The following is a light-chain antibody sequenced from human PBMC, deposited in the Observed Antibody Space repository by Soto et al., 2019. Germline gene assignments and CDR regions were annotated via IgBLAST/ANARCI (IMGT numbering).Light chain of an antibody. V-gene: IGKV3-15*01. CDR2: GES. Sequence: EIVMTQSPATLSVSPGERATLSCRASQSVSSNLAWYQQKPGQAPRFLICGESTRATGIPARFSGSGSGTDFTLTISRLEPEDFAVYYCQQRTNWPPTFGGGTKVDIK. J-gene: IGKJ4*01. CDR3: QQRTNWPPT. CDR1: QSVSSN.